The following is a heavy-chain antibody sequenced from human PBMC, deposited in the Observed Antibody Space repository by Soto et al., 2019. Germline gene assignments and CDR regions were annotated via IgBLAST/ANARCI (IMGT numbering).Heavy chain of an antibody. D-gene: IGHD2-15*01. CDR1: GGSFSGYY. CDR2: INHRGST. V-gene: IGHV4-34*01. Sequence: QVQLQQWGAGLLKPSETLSLTCAVYGGSFSGYYWSWIRQPPGKGLEWIGEINHRGSTNYNPSLKSRVTITVDRSKNQFSLGLSSVTAAETAVYYCARNYCSGGSCYLFFDYWGQGALITVSS. J-gene: IGHJ4*02. CDR3: ARNYCSGGSCYLFFDY.